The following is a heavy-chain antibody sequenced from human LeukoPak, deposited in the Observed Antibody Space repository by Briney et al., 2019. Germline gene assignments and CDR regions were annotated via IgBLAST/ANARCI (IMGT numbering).Heavy chain of an antibody. V-gene: IGHV4-39*01. CDR1: GVSISSSNSY. J-gene: IGHJ4*02. Sequence: SETLSLTCTVSGVSISSSNSYWGWIRQPPGKGLEWIGSIYYSGNTYYNPSLKSRATISVDTSKNQFSLKLSSVTAADTAVYYCARRFPNSSGWYWAHYFDYWGQGTLVTVSS. CDR3: ARRFPNSSGWYWAHYFDY. CDR2: IYYSGNT. D-gene: IGHD6-19*01.